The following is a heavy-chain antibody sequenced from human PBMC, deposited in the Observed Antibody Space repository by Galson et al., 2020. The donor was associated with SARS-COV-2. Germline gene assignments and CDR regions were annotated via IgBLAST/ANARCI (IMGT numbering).Heavy chain of an antibody. V-gene: IGHV4-39*07. D-gene: IGHD6-25*01. Sequence: SETLSLTCIVFGGSISITSYYWAWIRQPPGKGLEWFVIVNHSGRTNYNPSVKSRVTISVDTSSNQFSLKMISVTAADTAVYYCASSWAADWYFDLWGRGTLVTVSS. CDR1: GGSISITSYY. J-gene: IGHJ2*01. CDR2: VNHSGRT. CDR3: ASSWAADWYFDL.